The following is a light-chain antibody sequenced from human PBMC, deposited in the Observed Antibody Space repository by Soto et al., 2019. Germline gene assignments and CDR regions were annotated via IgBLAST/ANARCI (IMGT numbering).Light chain of an antibody. CDR1: QSVSSSY. J-gene: IGKJ1*01. Sequence: EIVLPHTRGTRTFPQGESPSLSCRASQSVSSSYLAWYQQNPGQAPRLLIYGASSRATGIPDRFSGSGSGTDFTLTISRLEPEDFAVYYCQQYGSSRTFGQGTKVDIK. V-gene: IGKV3-20*01. CDR2: GAS. CDR3: QQYGSSRT.